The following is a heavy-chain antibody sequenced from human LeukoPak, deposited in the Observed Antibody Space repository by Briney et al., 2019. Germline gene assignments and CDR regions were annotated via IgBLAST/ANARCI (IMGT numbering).Heavy chain of an antibody. CDR3: ARGTAIAVAGTRYFDY. CDR1: GGSFSGYY. Sequence: SETLYLTCAVYGGSFSGYYWSWIRQPPGKGLEWIGEINHSGSTNYNPSLKSRVTISVDTSKNQFSLKLSSVTAADTAVYYCARGTAIAVAGTRYFDYWGQGTLVTVSS. CDR2: INHSGST. J-gene: IGHJ4*02. D-gene: IGHD6-19*01. V-gene: IGHV4-34*01.